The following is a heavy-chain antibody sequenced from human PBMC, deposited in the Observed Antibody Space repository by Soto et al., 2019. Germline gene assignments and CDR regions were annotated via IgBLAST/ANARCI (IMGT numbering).Heavy chain of an antibody. CDR1: GYTFTSYG. CDR2: ISAYNGNT. V-gene: IGHV1-18*01. Sequence: QVQLVQSGAEVKKPGASVKVSCKASGYTFTSYGISWVRQAPGQGLEWMGWISAYNGNTNYAQTLQGQVTMTTDTPTSMAYMELRSLRSDDTAVYYCERGLVATIQRLGFDPWGQGTLVTVSS. D-gene: IGHD5-12*01. J-gene: IGHJ5*02. CDR3: ERGLVATIQRLGFDP.